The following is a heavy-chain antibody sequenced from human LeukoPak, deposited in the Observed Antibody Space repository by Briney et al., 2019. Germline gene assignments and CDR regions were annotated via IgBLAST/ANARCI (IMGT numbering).Heavy chain of an antibody. CDR3: AKDLNWSLVWFGGDVAFDI. D-gene: IGHD3-10*01. Sequence: GGSLRLSCAASGFTFSSYGMHWVRQAPGKGLEWVAVISYDGSNKYNADSVKGRFTISRDNSKNTLYLQMNSLRAEDTAVYYCAKDLNWSLVWFGGDVAFDIWGQGTMVTVSS. V-gene: IGHV3-30*18. CDR1: GFTFSSYG. J-gene: IGHJ3*02. CDR2: ISYDGSNK.